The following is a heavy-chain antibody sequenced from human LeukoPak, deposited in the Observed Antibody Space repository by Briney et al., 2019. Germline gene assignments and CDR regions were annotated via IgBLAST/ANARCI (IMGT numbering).Heavy chain of an antibody. CDR2: LSGSGGTT. Sequence: GGSLRLSCAASGFTFSNYGMSWVRQAPGKGLEWVSTLSGSGGTTYYADSVKGRFTVSRDNSKNTLYLQMNSLRAEDTAVYYCARHLSGDDIWGQGTMVTVSS. D-gene: IGHD6-25*01. J-gene: IGHJ3*02. V-gene: IGHV3-23*01. CDR3: ARHLSGDDI. CDR1: GFTFSNYG.